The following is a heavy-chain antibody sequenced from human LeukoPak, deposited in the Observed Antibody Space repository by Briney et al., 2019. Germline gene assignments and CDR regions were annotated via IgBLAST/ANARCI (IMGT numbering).Heavy chain of an antibody. D-gene: IGHD3-3*01. Sequence: GASVKVSCKASGYIFTSYYMYWVRQAPGQGLEWMGIINPSGGSIRYAQKFQGRVTMTRDTSTSTVYMELSSLRSEDTAVYYCARDPRTPRITIFGDSRAKKNWFDPWGQGTLVTVSS. CDR1: GYIFTSYY. CDR2: INPSGGSI. J-gene: IGHJ5*02. V-gene: IGHV1-46*01. CDR3: ARDPRTPRITIFGDSRAKKNWFDP.